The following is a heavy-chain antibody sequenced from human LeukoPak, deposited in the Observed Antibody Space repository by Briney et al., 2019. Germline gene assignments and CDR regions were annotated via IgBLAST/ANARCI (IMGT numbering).Heavy chain of an antibody. CDR3: AKWGDYDILTGYYVSDF. J-gene: IGHJ4*02. CDR1: GFILRNYA. D-gene: IGHD3-9*01. V-gene: IGHV3-23*01. Sequence: GGSLRLSCAASGFILRNYAMSWVRQAPGKGLEWVSAITGSGDTTYYADSVKGRFTVSRDNSKNTLYVEMNTLRAEDTAVYYCAKWGDYDILTGYYVSDFWGQGTLVTVSS. CDR2: ITGSGDTT.